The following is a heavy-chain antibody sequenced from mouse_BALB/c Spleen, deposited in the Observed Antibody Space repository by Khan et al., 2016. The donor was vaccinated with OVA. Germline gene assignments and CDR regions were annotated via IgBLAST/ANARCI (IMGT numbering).Heavy chain of an antibody. CDR2: IDPYNGVT. CDR1: GYAFTTYN. J-gene: IGHJ3*01. Sequence: EMQLQESGPELVRPGASVKVSCKASGYAFTTYNMYWVKQSHGKSLEWIGYIDPYNGVTNYNQNFKDKATLTVDKSSSAAYMHLDSLTSEDSAFYFCARASDGYYPLADWGQGTLVTVSA. CDR3: ARASDGYYPLAD. V-gene: IGHV1S135*01. D-gene: IGHD2-3*01.